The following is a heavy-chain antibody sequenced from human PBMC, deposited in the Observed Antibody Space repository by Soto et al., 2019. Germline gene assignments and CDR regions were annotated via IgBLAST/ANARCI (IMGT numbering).Heavy chain of an antibody. V-gene: IGHV2-5*02. J-gene: IGHJ4*02. Sequence: QNTLKESGPTLVKPTQTLTLTCTFSGFSLSTSGVGVGWIRQPPGKALEWLALIYWDDDKRYSPSLKSRLTITKDTSKNQVVLTMTNMDPVDTATYYCAHAHPLGEYSGYDWFDYWGQGTLVTVSS. CDR2: IYWDDDK. CDR1: GFSLSTSGVG. CDR3: AHAHPLGEYSGYDWFDY. D-gene: IGHD5-12*01.